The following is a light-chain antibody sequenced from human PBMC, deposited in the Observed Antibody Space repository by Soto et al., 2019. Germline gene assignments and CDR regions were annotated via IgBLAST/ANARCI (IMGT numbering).Light chain of an antibody. CDR2: DVS. J-gene: IGLJ2*01. Sequence: QSALTQPASVSGSPGQSITISCTGTSSDVGGYNYVSWYQQHPGKAPKLMIYDVSNRPSGVSNRFSGSKSVNTASLTISGLQAEDEADYYCSSYTSSSHVVFGGGTKLTVL. V-gene: IGLV2-14*01. CDR3: SSYTSSSHVV. CDR1: SSDVGGYNY.